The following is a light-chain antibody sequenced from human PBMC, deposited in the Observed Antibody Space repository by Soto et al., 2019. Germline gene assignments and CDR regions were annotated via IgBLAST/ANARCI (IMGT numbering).Light chain of an antibody. V-gene: IGLV2-23*01. Sequence: QSALTQPASVSGSPGQSITISCTGTSSDVGTYDLVSWYQQHPGKAPKLMIYEGSKRPSGVSNRFSGSKSGNTASLTISGLQGEDEADYYCCSYAGSSTYVFGTGTKVTV. CDR3: CSYAGSSTYV. CDR1: SSDVGTYDL. CDR2: EGS. J-gene: IGLJ1*01.